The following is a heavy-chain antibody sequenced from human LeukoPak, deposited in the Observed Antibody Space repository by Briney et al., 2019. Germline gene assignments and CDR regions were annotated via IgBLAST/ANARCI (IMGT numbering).Heavy chain of an antibody. CDR2: IYRTGIT. D-gene: IGHD3/OR15-3a*01. Sequence: SETLSLTCARSGGSINSETYYWAWIRQNPGKDLEWIGYIYRTGITYPNPSLKSRVSMSIDTSKNQFSLKLTSVTAADTAVYFCARASWTDFFLDYWGQGTLLSVSS. CDR3: ARASWTDFFLDY. CDR1: GGSINSETYY. V-gene: IGHV4-31*11. J-gene: IGHJ4*02.